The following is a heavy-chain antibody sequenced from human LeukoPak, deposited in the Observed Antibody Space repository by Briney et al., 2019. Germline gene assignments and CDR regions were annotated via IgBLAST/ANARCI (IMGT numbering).Heavy chain of an antibody. CDR2: INHSGST. D-gene: IGHD6-19*01. CDR3: ARGGMRIAVSPFDY. V-gene: IGHV4-34*01. J-gene: IGHJ4*02. Sequence: TSETLSLTCAVYGGSFSGYYWSWIRQPPGKGLEWIGEINHSGSTNYNPSLKSRVTISVDTSKNQFSLKLSSVTAADTAVYYCARGGMRIAVSPFDYWGQGTLVTVSS. CDR1: GGSFSGYY.